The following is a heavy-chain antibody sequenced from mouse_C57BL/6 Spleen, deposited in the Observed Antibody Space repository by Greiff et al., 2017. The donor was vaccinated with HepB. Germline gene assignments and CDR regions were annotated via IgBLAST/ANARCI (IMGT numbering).Heavy chain of an antibody. CDR2: ISSGSSTI. CDR1: GFTFSDYG. D-gene: IGHD1-1*02. CDR3: ARFLGNFFDY. V-gene: IGHV5-17*01. Sequence: EVKLVESGGGLVKPGGSLKLSCAASGFTFSDYGMHWVRQAPEKGLEWVAYISSGSSTIYYADTVKGRFTISRDNAKNTLFLQMTSLRSEDTAMYYCARFLGNFFDYWGQGTTLTVSS. J-gene: IGHJ2*01.